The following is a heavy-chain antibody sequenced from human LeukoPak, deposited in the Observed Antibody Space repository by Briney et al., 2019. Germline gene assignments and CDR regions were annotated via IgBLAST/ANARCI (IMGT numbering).Heavy chain of an antibody. V-gene: IGHV5-51*01. D-gene: IGHD1-7*01. CDR3: ARLRTTITGTTAYYYGMDV. J-gene: IGHJ6*02. CDR2: IYPGDSDT. CDR1: GYSFTSCW. Sequence: GGSLKISCKGSGYSFTSCWIGWVRQMPGKGLEWMGIIYPGDSDTRYSPSFQGQVTISADKSISTAYLQWSSLKASDTAMYYCARLRTTITGTTAYYYGMDVWGQGTTVTVSS.